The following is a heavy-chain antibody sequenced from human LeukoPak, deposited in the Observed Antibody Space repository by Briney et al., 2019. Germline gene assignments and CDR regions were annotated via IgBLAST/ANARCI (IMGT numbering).Heavy chain of an antibody. J-gene: IGHJ5*02. CDR3: GSKRQRIAARCPFEP. CDR2: IYYSGST. V-gene: IGHV4-39*01. D-gene: IGHD6-6*01. Sequence: SETLSLTCTVSGGSISSSSYYWGWIRQPPGRGLEWIGSIYYSGSTYYNPSLKSRVTISVDTSKNQFSLKLSSVTAADTGGYFRGSKRQRIAARCPFEPRGQGTLVTVSS. CDR1: GGSISSSSYY.